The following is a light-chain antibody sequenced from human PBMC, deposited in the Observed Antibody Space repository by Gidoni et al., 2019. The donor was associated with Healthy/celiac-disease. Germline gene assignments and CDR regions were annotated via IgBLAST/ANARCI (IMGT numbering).Light chain of an antibody. CDR3: QQYDSTPLT. CDR1: QSVSSSY. V-gene: IGKV3-20*01. CDR2: GAS. J-gene: IGKJ4*01. Sequence: EIVLTQSPGTLSLSPGERATLSCRASQSVSSSYLAWYQQKPGQAPRLLIYGASSRATGIPDRFSGSGSGTDFTLTISRLEPEDFAVYYCQQYDSTPLTFXGXTKVEIK.